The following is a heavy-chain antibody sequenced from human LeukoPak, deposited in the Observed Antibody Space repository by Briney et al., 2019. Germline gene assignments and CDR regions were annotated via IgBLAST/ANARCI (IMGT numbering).Heavy chain of an antibody. V-gene: IGHV4-30-2*01. CDR2: IYHSGST. D-gene: IGHD4-11*01. J-gene: IGHJ4*02. CDR1: GGSISSGGYY. Sequence: PSETLSLTCTVSGGSISSGGYYWSWIRQPPGKGLEWIGYIYHSGSTYYNPSLKSRVTISVDRSKNQFSLKLSSVTAADTAVYYCARTTTVTTSVNFDYWGQGTLVTVSS. CDR3: ARTTTVTTSVNFDY.